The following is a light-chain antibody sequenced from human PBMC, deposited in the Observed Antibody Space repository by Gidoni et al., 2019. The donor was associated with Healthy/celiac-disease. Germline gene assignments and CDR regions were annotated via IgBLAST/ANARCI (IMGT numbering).Light chain of an antibody. J-gene: IGKJ1*01. V-gene: IGKV1-39*01. CDR2: AAS. CDR1: QSISSY. CDR3: QQSYSTPRG. Sequence: DIQLTQSPSSLSATVGDRVTSTCRVRQSISSYLNWHQQKPGKAPKLLIYAASSLPSGVPTRFSGSGSGTDFTLNISSLQPEDFATYYCQQSYSTPRGFXXXTKVEIK.